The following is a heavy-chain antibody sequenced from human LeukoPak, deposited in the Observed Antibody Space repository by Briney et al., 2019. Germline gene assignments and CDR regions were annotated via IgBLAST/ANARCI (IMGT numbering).Heavy chain of an antibody. Sequence: PGGSLRLSCAASGFTFSSYWMSWVRQAPGKGLEWVANIKQDGSGKYYVDSVKGRFTIPRDNAKNSLYLQMNSLRAEDTAVYYCARSAIVVAYYYYGMDVWGQGTTVTVSS. J-gene: IGHJ6*02. CDR1: GFTFSSYW. CDR3: ARSAIVVAYYYYGMDV. V-gene: IGHV3-7*01. CDR2: IKQDGSGK. D-gene: IGHD2-15*01.